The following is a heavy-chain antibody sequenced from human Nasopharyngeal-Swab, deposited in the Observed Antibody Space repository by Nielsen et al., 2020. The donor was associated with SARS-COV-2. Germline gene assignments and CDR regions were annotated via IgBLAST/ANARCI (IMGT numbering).Heavy chain of an antibody. CDR3: ARHSGWSFDY. D-gene: IGHD6-19*01. V-gene: IGHV3-11*04. CDR2: MSNSGSTI. Sequence: GGSLRLSCVASGFTFSDYYMSWIRQAPGKGLEWVSYMSNSGSTIYYADSVKGRFTISRDNAKSSLYLQMNSLRAEDTAVYYCARHSGWSFDYWGQGTLVTVSS. CDR1: GFTFSDYY. J-gene: IGHJ4*02.